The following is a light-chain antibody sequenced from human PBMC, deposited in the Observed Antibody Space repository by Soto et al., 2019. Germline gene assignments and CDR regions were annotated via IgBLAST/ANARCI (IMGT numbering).Light chain of an antibody. V-gene: IGKV3-11*01. CDR3: QQRSNWPRLT. Sequence: EIVLTQSPATLSLSPGERATLSCRASQSVSSYLAWYQQKPGQAPRLLIYDASNRATGIPARFSGSGSGTYFTLTISSLEPEDFAVYYCQQRSNWPRLTFGGGNKVEIK. J-gene: IGKJ4*01. CDR2: DAS. CDR1: QSVSSY.